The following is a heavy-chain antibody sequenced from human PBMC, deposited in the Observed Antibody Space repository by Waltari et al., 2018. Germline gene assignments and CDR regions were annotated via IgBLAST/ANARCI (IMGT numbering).Heavy chain of an antibody. CDR1: GGSIISYY. CDR3: ARTDDYGMDV. J-gene: IGHJ6*02. Sequence: QVQLQESGPGLVKPSETLSLTCTVSGGSIISYYWTWIRQPAGKGLEWIGYIYHSGSTYYNPSLKSRVTISVDRSKNQFSLKLSSVTAADTAVYYCARTDDYGMDVWGQGTTVTVSS. CDR2: IYHSGST. V-gene: IGHV4-59*12.